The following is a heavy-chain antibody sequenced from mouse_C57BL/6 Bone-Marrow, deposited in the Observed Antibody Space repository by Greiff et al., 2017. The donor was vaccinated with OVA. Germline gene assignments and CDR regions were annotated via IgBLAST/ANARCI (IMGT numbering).Heavy chain of an antibody. J-gene: IGHJ3*01. CDR2: INPNNGGT. CDR3: ARSLLLQYYGSSPWIAY. D-gene: IGHD1-1*01. V-gene: IGHV1-18*01. CDR1: GYTFTDYN. Sequence: VQLQQSGPELVKPGASVKIPCKASGYTFTDYNMDWVKQSHGKSLEWIGDINPNNGGTIYNQKFKGKATLTVDKSSSTAYMELRSLTSEDTAVYYCARSLLLQYYGSSPWIAYWGQGTLVTVAA.